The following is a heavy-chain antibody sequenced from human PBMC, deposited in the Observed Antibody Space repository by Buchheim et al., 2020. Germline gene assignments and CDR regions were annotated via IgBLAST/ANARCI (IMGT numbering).Heavy chain of an antibody. D-gene: IGHD2-2*01. CDR1: GGTFSSYA. V-gene: IGHV1-69*01. CDR2: IIPIFGTA. J-gene: IGHJ6*02. CDR3: AKGEDIVVVPAAHYYYYGMDV. Sequence: QVQLVQSGAEVKKPGSSVKVSCKASGGTFSSYAISWVRQAPGQGLEWMGGIIPIFGTANYAQKFQGRVTITADESTSTAYMELSSLRSEDTAVYYCAKGEDIVVVPAAHYYYYGMDVWGQGTT.